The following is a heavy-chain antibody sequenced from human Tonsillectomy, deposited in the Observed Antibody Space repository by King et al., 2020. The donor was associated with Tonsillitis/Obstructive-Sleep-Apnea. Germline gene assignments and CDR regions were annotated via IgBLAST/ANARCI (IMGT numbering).Heavy chain of an antibody. CDR3: ARGVVVVAATPRWFDP. CDR2: IYYSGST. CDR1: GGSISSYY. V-gene: IGHV4-59*01. D-gene: IGHD2-15*01. J-gene: IGHJ5*02. Sequence: QLQESGPGLVKPSETLSLTCTVSGGSISSYYWSWIRQPPGKGLEWIGYIYYSGSTNYNPSLKRRVTISVDTSKNQFSLKLSSVTAADTAVYYCARGVVVVAATPRWFDPWGQGTLVTVSS.